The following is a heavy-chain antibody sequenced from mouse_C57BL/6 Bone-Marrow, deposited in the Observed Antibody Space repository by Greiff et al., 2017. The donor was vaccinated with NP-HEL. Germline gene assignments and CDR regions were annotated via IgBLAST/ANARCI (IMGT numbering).Heavy chain of an antibody. Sequence: DVKLVESGGGLVQPGGSLKLSCAASGFTFSDYYMYWVRQTPEKRLEWVAYISNGGGSTYYPDTVKGRFTISRDNAKNTLYLQMSRLKSEDTAMYYCARQDYDGYAMDYWGQGTSVTVSS. CDR1: GFTFSDYY. J-gene: IGHJ4*01. D-gene: IGHD2-4*01. CDR2: ISNGGGST. CDR3: ARQDYDGYAMDY. V-gene: IGHV5-12*01.